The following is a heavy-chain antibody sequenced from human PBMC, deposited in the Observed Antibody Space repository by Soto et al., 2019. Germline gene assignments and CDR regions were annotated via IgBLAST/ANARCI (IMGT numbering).Heavy chain of an antibody. CDR1: GFTFSDYY. Sequence: GGSLRLSCAASGFTFSDYYIHWIRRAPGKGLEWISYISGNGEVIQYAASARGRFTISRDNAENSVYLEMESLRDEDTALYYCAIEVEDEFRTDFDYWGRGTLVTVSS. CDR3: AIEVEDEFRTDFDY. D-gene: IGHD2-21*01. V-gene: IGHV3-11*01. CDR2: ISGNGEVI. J-gene: IGHJ4*02.